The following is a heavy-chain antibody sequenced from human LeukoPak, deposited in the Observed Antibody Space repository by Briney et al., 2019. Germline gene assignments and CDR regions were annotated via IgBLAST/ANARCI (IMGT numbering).Heavy chain of an antibody. CDR3: ARSGTWYVFDY. CDR2: IYYSGSA. V-gene: IGHV4-59*01. Sequence: SETLSLTCTVSGGSISSYYWSWIRQPPGKGLEWIGHIYYSGSASYNPSLKSRVTISLDTSKNQFSLKLSSVTAADTAMYYCARSGTWYVFDYWGQGTLGTVSS. D-gene: IGHD6-13*01. CDR1: GGSISSYY. J-gene: IGHJ4*02.